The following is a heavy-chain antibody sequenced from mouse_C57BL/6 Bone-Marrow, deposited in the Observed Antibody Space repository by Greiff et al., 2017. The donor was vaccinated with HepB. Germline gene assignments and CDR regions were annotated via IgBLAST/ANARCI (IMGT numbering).Heavy chain of an antibody. J-gene: IGHJ4*01. Sequence: EVMLVESGEGLVKPGGSLKLSCAASGFTFSSYAMSWVRQTPEKRLEWVAYISSGGDYIYYADTVKGRFTISRDNARNTLYLQMSSLKSEDTAMYYCTRDRVYYEYEDYAMDYWGQGTSVTVSS. CDR3: TRDRVYYEYEDYAMDY. V-gene: IGHV5-9-1*02. D-gene: IGHD2-4*01. CDR2: ISSGGDYI. CDR1: GFTFSSYA.